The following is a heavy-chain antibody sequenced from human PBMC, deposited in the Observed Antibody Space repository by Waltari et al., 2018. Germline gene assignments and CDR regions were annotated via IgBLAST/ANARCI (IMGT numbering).Heavy chain of an antibody. CDR3: AAPPYVWGSYRSPVDY. Sequence: EVQLVESGGGLVKPGGSLRLSCAASGFTFSSYSMNWVRQAPGKGLEWVSSISSSSSYIYNAGEVKGRFNISRDNAKKSLDLQMNSLRAEDTAVYDCAAPPYVWGSYRSPVDYWGQGTLVTVSS. J-gene: IGHJ4*02. CDR1: GFTFSSYS. CDR2: ISSSSSYI. D-gene: IGHD3-16*02. V-gene: IGHV3-21*03.